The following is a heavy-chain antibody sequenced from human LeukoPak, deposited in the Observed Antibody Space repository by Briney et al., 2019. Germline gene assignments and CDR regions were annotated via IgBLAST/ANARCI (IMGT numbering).Heavy chain of an antibody. CDR3: ARVDGHFDS. V-gene: IGHV1-8*01. CDR2: MNPNSGDT. Sequence: ASVKVSCKASGYTFTSFDIHWVRQATGQGFECMGWMNPNSGDTGFAQKFQGRITMTRDTSISTAYMELSSLTSDDAAVYYCARVDGHFDSWGQGTLVTVSS. CDR1: GYTFTSFD. J-gene: IGHJ5*01.